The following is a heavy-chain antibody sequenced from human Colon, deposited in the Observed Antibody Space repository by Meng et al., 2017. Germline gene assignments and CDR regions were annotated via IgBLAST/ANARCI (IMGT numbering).Heavy chain of an antibody. CDR2: IKSKSDGGTT. V-gene: IGHV3-15*05. J-gene: IGHJ4*02. Sequence: GGSLRLSCAASGFTFSNAYMSWVRQPPGKGLEWVGRIKSKSDGGTTDCVAPVKDRFTISRDDSKTTLYLQMNSLKAEDTDLYYCVIGGGVRGVKGFEKWGQGTLVTVSS. CDR1: GFTFSNAY. CDR3: VIGGGVRGVKGFEK. D-gene: IGHD3-10*01.